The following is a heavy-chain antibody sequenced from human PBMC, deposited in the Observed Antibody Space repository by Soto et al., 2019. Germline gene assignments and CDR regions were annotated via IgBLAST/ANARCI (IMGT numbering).Heavy chain of an antibody. CDR2: ISSSSSYI. D-gene: IGHD3-9*01. CDR1: GFTFISYS. Sequence: LRLSCAASGFTFISYSMNWVRQAPVKGLEWVSSISSSSSYIYYADSVKGRFTISRDNAKNSLYLQMNSLRAEDTAVYYCARDWTAEFLRYFDWSMDLNWFDPWRQGTLVTISS. CDR3: ARDWTAEFLRYFDWSMDLNWFDP. J-gene: IGHJ5*02. V-gene: IGHV3-21*01.